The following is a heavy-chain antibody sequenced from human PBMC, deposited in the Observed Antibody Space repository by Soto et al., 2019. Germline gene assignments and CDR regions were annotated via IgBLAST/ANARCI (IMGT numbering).Heavy chain of an antibody. CDR1: GGSVSSGSYY. Sequence: QVQLQESGPGLVKPSETLSLTCTVSGGSVSSGSYYWSWIRQPPGKGLEWIGYIYYSGSTNYNPSLKSPVTISVDTSKNQFSLKLSYGTAADTAVYYCARLHSLIDPWGQGTLVTVSS. CDR2: IYYSGST. V-gene: IGHV4-61*01. CDR3: ARLHSLIDP. J-gene: IGHJ5*02.